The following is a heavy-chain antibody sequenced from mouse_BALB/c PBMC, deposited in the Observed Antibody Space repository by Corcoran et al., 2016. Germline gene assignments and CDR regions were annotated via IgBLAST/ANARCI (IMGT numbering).Heavy chain of an antibody. CDR1: GYTFTSST. J-gene: IGHJ2*01. CDR2: INPSSGYT. V-gene: IGHV1-4*02. D-gene: IGHD1-1*01. Sequence: QVQLPQSAAELARPGASVKMYCKASGYTFTSSTMHWVKQRPGQGLEWIGYINPSSGYTEYNQKFKDKTTLTADKSSSTAYMQLSSLTSEVSAVYYGASSYDYGSSFDYWGQGTTLTVSS. CDR3: ASSYDYGSSFDY.